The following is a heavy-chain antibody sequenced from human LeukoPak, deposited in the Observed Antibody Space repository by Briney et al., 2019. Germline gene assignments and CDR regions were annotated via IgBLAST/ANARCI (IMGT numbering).Heavy chain of an antibody. Sequence: EASVKVSCKASGYTFIGYYMHWVRQAPGQGLEWMGWINPNSGGTNYAQKFQGWVTMTRDTSISTAYMELSRLRSDDTAVYYCARLAVAGKTALDYWGQGTLVTVSS. D-gene: IGHD6-19*01. V-gene: IGHV1-2*04. CDR3: ARLAVAGKTALDY. CDR1: GYTFIGYY. CDR2: INPNSGGT. J-gene: IGHJ4*02.